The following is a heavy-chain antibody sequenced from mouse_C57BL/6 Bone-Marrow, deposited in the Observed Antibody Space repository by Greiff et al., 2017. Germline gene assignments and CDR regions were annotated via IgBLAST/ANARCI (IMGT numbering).Heavy chain of an antibody. CDR3: ARGRGGFAY. CDR2: LRYDGSN. V-gene: IGHV3-6*01. CDR1: GYSITSGYF. J-gene: IGHJ3*01. Sequence: ESGPGLVKPSPSLSLTCSVTGYSITSGYFWNWIRQFPGNKLEWMGNLRYDGSNNYNPYLKNRISITRDTSMNPVFLKLNSVTTEDTAAYYCARGRGGFAYWGQGTLVTVSA.